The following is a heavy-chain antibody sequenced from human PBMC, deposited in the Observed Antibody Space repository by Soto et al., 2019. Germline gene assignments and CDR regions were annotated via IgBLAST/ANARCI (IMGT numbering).Heavy chain of an antibody. D-gene: IGHD6-19*01. Sequence: QVQLVESGGGVVQPGRSLRLSCAASGFTFSSYGMHWVRQAPGKGLEWVAVIWYDGSNKYYADSVKGRFTISRDNSKNTLYLQMNSLRAEDTGVYYWAMGAVAAPGAFDIWGQGTMVTVSS. CDR3: AMGAVAAPGAFDI. J-gene: IGHJ3*02. CDR2: IWYDGSNK. V-gene: IGHV3-33*01. CDR1: GFTFSSYG.